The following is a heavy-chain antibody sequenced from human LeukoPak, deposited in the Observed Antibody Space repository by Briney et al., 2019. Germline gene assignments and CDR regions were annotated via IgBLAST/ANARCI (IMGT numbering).Heavy chain of an antibody. CDR3: ARATLSDYYFNY. CDR2: INPSGGST. V-gene: IGHV1-46*01. CDR1: GYTFTSYY. J-gene: IGHJ4*02. Sequence: ASVKVSCKASGYTFTSYYVHWVRQAPGQGLEWLGIINPSGGSTSYAQKFQGRLTMTRDTSTSTVYMELNSLRSEDTAVYFCARATLSDYYFNYWGQGTLVTVSS.